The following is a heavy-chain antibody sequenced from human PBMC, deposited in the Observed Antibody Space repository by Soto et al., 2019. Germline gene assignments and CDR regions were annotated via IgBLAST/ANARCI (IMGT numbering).Heavy chain of an antibody. CDR3: ARVGRITMVRGVITNNDY. CDR1: GGSISSGDYY. D-gene: IGHD3-10*01. J-gene: IGHJ4*02. V-gene: IGHV4-30-4*01. Sequence: SETLSLTCTVSGGSISSGDYYWSWIRQPPGKGLEWIGYIYYSGSTYYNPSLKSRVTISVDTSKNQFSLKLSSVTAADTAVYYCARVGRITMVRGVITNNDYWGQGTLVTVSS. CDR2: IYYSGST.